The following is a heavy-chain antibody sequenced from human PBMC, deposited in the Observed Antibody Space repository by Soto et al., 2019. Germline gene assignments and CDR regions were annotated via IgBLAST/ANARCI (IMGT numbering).Heavy chain of an antibody. Sequence: SETLSLTCTVSGGSISSGGYYWSWIRQHPGKGLEWIGYIYYSGSTYYNPSLKSRVTISVDTSKNQFSLKLSSVTAADTAVYYCARDYIGYDILPFDYMDVWGKGTTVTVSS. D-gene: IGHD3-9*01. CDR1: GGSISSGGYY. J-gene: IGHJ6*03. CDR2: IYYSGST. V-gene: IGHV4-31*03. CDR3: ARDYIGYDILPFDYMDV.